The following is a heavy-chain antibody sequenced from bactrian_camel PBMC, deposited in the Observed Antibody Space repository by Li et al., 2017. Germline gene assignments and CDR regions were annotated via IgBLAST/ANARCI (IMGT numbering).Heavy chain of an antibody. V-gene: IGHV3S53*01. CDR2: IDSDDDT. CDR1: GYTFGSGC. D-gene: IGHD3*01. Sequence: QVQLVESGGGSVQAAGSLKLSCVASGYTFGSGCMGWFRQAPGKEREGVATIDSDDDTTYADSVKGRFTISRDDAKNTVYLQLNSPKSEDTALYVCAARPRPTFTNSDPRKYLYWGQGTQVTVS. CDR3: AARPRPTFTNSDPRKYLY. J-gene: IGHJ4*01.